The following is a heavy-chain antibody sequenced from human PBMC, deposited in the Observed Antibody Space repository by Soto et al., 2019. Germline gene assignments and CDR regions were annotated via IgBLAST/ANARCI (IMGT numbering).Heavy chain of an antibody. CDR2: INHSGGT. CDR3: ARLWSSNEGSS. J-gene: IGHJ4*02. V-gene: IGHV4-34*01. Sequence: QVRLQQWGAGLLKPSETLALTCAVHGGSFRGYYWNWIRQPPGKGLEWIGEINHSGGTNYNPSLKSRVSISVDASKHQFSLQLSSVTAADTAVYYCARLWSSNEGSSWGQGTLVAVSS. D-gene: IGHD2-21*01. CDR1: GGSFRGYY.